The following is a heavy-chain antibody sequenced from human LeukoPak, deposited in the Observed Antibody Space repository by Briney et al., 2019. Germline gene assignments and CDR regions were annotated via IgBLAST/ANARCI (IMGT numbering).Heavy chain of an antibody. D-gene: IGHD2-21*01. CDR1: GFTVSSNY. V-gene: IGHV3-66*01. CDR3: ARGGFPVFYYYIDV. CDR2: IYSGGRT. Sequence: PGGSLRLSCAASGFTVSSNYMSWVRQAPGKGLEWVSVIYSGGRTYYADSVKGRFTISRDNFKNTLYLQMNSPRAEDTAVYYCARGGFPVFYYYIDVWGKGTTVTISS. J-gene: IGHJ6*03.